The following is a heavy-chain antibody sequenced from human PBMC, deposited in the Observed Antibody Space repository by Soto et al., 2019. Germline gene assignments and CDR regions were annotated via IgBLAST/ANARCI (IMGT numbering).Heavy chain of an antibody. V-gene: IGHV3-23*01. CDR2: ISGSGGST. Sequence: GGSLRLSCAASGFTSSSYAMSWVRQAPGKGLEWVSAISGSGGSTYYADSVKGRFTISRDNSKNTLYLQMNSLRAEDTAVYYCAKPEYNWNYGSWGQGTLVTVSS. D-gene: IGHD1-7*01. CDR3: AKPEYNWNYGS. CDR1: GFTSSSYA. J-gene: IGHJ5*02.